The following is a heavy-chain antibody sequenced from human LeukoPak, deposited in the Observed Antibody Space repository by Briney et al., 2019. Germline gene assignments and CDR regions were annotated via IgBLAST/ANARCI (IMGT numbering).Heavy chain of an antibody. CDR1: GGTVRRYA. D-gene: IGHD2-2*02. J-gene: IGHJ5*02. Sequence: GASVKVSCKASGGTVRRYAISWVRQAPGQGLEWMGGIIPIFGTATYAQKFQGRVTITADESTGTAYMELSSLRSEDTAVYYCARDRPGRYCSTISCYSASPFDPWGQGTLVTVSS. V-gene: IGHV1-69*13. CDR2: IIPIFGTA. CDR3: ARDRPGRYCSTISCYSASPFDP.